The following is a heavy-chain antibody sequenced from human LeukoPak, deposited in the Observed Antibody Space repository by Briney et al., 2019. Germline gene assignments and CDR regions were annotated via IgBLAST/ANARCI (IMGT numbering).Heavy chain of an antibody. CDR2: ISGSGGST. CDR3: TKDGGNHDFCSAYYYYYYMDV. CDR1: GFTYSSCA. D-gene: IGHD3-3*01. Sequence: GGSLRLSCAASGFTYSSCAMSWVRQAPGKGLAWVSAISGSGGSTYYADSVKGRVSISRDKYKNTMYLQMNSLRAEDKAVYHCTKDGGNHDFCSAYYYYYYMDVWGKGTTVTVSS. V-gene: IGHV3-23*01. J-gene: IGHJ6*03.